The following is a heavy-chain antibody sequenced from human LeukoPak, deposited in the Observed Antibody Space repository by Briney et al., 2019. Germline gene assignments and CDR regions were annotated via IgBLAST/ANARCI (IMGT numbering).Heavy chain of an antibody. CDR2: IIPILGIA. V-gene: IGHV1-69*04. CDR1: GGTFSSYA. Sequence: SVKVSCKASGGTFSSYAISWVRQAPGQGLEWMGRIIPILGIANYAQKFQGRVTITADKSTSTAYMELSSLRSEDTAVYYCAKDRKKFFAASGFDYWGQGTLVTVSS. D-gene: IGHD6-25*01. J-gene: IGHJ4*02. CDR3: AKDRKKFFAASGFDY.